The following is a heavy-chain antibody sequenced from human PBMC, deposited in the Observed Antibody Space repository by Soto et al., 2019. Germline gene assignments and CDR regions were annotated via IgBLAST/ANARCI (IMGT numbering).Heavy chain of an antibody. D-gene: IGHD5-12*01. V-gene: IGHV3-64*02. Sequence: SLRLSCAASGFTFSAYAMHWVRQAPGKGLEYIPGISTNGGSTNYADSVKGRFTISRDNSNNTLYLQMGSLRAEDMAVYYCARSGGYDRRYYYGMDVWGQGTTVTVSS. CDR2: ISTNGGST. J-gene: IGHJ6*02. CDR1: GFTFSAYA. CDR3: ARSGGYDRRYYYGMDV.